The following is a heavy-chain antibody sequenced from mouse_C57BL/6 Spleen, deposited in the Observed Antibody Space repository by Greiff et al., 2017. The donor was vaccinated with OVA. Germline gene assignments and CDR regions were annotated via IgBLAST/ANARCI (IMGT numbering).Heavy chain of an antibody. D-gene: IGHD2-4*01. CDR3: ARDQIYYDSYYAMDY. J-gene: IGHJ4*01. CDR2: INYDGSST. V-gene: IGHV5-16*01. CDR1: GFTFSDYY. Sequence: EVKVVESEGGLVQPGSSMKLSCTASGFTFSDYYMAWVRQVPEKGLEWVANINYDGSSTYYLDSLKSRFIISRDNAKNILYLQMSSLKSEDTATYYCARDQIYYDSYYAMDYWGQGTSVTVSS.